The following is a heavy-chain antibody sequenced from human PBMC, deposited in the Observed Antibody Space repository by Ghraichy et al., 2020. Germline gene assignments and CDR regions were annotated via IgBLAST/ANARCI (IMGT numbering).Heavy chain of an antibody. Sequence: GGSLRLSCAASGFTFDDYAMQWVRQAPGKGLEWVSLISGNSGSTYYADSVKGRFTISRDNSKRFLYLQMDSLRTEDTALYYCATLEPGQWLGGGYYNYYIDVRGKRTTVTVPS. V-gene: IGHV3-43*02. D-gene: IGHD6-19*01. CDR3: ATLEPGQWLGGGYYNYYIDV. CDR2: ISGNSGST. CDR1: GFTFDDYA. J-gene: IGHJ6*03.